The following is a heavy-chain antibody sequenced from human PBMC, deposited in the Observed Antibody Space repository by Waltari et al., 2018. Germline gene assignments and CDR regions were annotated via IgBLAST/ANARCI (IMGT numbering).Heavy chain of an antibody. CDR1: GGSISSSSYY. CDR3: ASVATTIFGVVITYYFDY. V-gene: IGHV4-39*01. CDR2: IYYSGIT. J-gene: IGHJ4*02. D-gene: IGHD3-3*01. Sequence: QLQLQESGPGLVKPSETLSLTCTVSGGSISSSSYYWGWIRQPPGRGLEWLGSIYYSGITYYNPSLKSRVTISVDTSKNQFSRKLSSVTAADTAVYYCASVATTIFGVVITYYFDYWGQGTLVTVSS.